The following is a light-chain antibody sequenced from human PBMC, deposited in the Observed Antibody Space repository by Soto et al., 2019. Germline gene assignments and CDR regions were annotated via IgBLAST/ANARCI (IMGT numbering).Light chain of an antibody. CDR2: DVD. Sequence: QSALTQPASVSGSPGQSITISCIGSSSDIGAYNFVSWYQQHPGKAPKLMMFDVDNRPSGVSDRFSGSKSGNTASLTISGLQAEDEADYYCSSYTISSTLVFGTGTKLTVL. J-gene: IGLJ1*01. V-gene: IGLV2-14*01. CDR1: SSDIGAYNF. CDR3: SSYTISSTLV.